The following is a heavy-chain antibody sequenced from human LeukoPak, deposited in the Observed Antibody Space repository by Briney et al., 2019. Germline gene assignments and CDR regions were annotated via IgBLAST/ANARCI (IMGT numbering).Heavy chain of an antibody. V-gene: IGHV4-59*01. CDR2: IYYSGST. J-gene: IGHJ2*01. CDR1: GGSISSYY. CDR3: ARKGYSGYDFYWYFDL. Sequence: PSETLSLTCTVSGGSISSYYWSWIRQPPGKGLEWIGYIYYSGSTNYNLSLKSRVTISVDTSKNQFSLKLSSVTAADTAVYYCARKGYSGYDFYWYFDLWGRGTLVTVSS. D-gene: IGHD5-12*01.